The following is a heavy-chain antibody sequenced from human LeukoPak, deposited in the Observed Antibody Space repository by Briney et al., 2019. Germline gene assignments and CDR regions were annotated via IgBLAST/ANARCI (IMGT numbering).Heavy chain of an antibody. D-gene: IGHD3-22*01. CDR3: ARAYGSSGYYQLPIDY. CDR1: GFTFSSYA. V-gene: IGHV3-23*01. J-gene: IGHJ4*02. Sequence: GGSLRLSCAASGFTFSSYAMSWVRQAPGKGLEWVSGITGSGDTTHHADPAKGRFTISRDNSKNTLFLQMNSLRVEDTALYYCARAYGSSGYYQLPIDYWGQGTLVTVSS. CDR2: ITGSGDTT.